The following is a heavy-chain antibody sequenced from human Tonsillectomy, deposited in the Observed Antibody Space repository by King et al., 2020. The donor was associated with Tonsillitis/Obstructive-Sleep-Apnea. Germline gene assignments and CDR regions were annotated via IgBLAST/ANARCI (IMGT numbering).Heavy chain of an antibody. CDR3: ARDGEMATISYYYYYMDV. J-gene: IGHJ6*03. Sequence: VQLVESGGGVVQPGRSLRLSCAASGFTFSSYGMHWVRQAPGKGLEWVAVIWYDGSNKYYADSVKGRFTISRDNSKNTLYLKMNSLRAEDTAVYYCARDGEMATISYYYYYMDVWGKGTTVTVSS. CDR2: IWYDGSNK. V-gene: IGHV3-33*01. D-gene: IGHD5-24*01. CDR1: GFTFSSYG.